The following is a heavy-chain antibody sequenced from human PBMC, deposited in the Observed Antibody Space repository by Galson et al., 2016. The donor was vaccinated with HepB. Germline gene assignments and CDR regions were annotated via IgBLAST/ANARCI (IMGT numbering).Heavy chain of an antibody. J-gene: IGHJ2*01. Sequence: SLRLSCAVSGFTFSTYDMHWVRQVPGKGLEWNSLISTGGNTDYEGSVKDRFTISRENVKNCLYRQMDSLRAGDPAMYYCVREDYDGSGSFDLWGRGTLVTVSS. CDR3: VREDYDGSGSFDL. D-gene: IGHD3-10*01. CDR1: GFTFSTYD. V-gene: IGHV3-13*01. CDR2: ISTGGNT.